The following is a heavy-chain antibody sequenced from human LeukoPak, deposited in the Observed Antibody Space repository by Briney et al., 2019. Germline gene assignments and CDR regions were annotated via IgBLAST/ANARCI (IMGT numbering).Heavy chain of an antibody. CDR2: INPNSGGT. CDR1: GYSFTGYY. CDR3: ARSMRELAGNDY. Sequence: ASVKVSCKASGYSFTGYYMHWVRQAPGQGLEWMGWINPNSGGTNYAQKFQGRVTMTRDTSISTAYMELSRLRSDDTAVYYCARSMRELAGNDYWGQGTLVTVSS. V-gene: IGHV1-2*02. J-gene: IGHJ4*02. D-gene: IGHD1-7*01.